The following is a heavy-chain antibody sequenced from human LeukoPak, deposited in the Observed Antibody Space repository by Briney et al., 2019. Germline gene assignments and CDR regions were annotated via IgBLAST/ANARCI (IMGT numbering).Heavy chain of an antibody. J-gene: IGHJ5*02. CDR2: INPSDGST. V-gene: IGHV1-46*01. CDR1: GYTFISYY. D-gene: IGHD2-15*01. Sequence: ASVKVSCTASGYTFISYYIHWVRQAPGQGLEWMGIINPSDGSTSYVRKFQGRVTMTRDTSTSTVYMDLNSLRAEDTAVYYCARTIYCSGGRCSWEIDPWGQGTLVTVSS. CDR3: ARTIYCSGGRCSWEIDP.